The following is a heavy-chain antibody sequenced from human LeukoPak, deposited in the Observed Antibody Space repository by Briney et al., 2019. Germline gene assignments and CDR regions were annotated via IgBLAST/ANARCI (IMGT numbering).Heavy chain of an antibody. CDR1: GLTFRSYW. CDR2: IQPDGGTK. D-gene: IGHD2-15*01. J-gene: IGHJ4*02. CDR3: ASCFPYCSGDICAS. V-gene: IGHV3-7*01. Sequence: PGGSLRLSCAASGLTFRSYWMRWVRQTPGKGLEWVANIQPDGGTKNYVDSVKGRFTISRDNAANSLYLQMNSLRAEDTAVYYCASCFPYCSGDICASGGQGTLVTVSS.